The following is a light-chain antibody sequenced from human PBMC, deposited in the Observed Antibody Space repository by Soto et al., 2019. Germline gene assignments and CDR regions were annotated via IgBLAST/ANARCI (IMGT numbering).Light chain of an antibody. CDR2: DVT. J-gene: IGLJ2*01. CDR3: AAWDDSLIGVV. Sequence: QSALTQPASVSGSPGQSITISCTGTSSDIGDYDYVSWYQHLPGKAPKLLIFDVTHRPSGVSDRFSGSKSGNTASLTISGVRPEDEADYYCAAWDDSLIGVVFGGGTKLTVL. CDR1: SSDIGDYDY. V-gene: IGLV2-14*01.